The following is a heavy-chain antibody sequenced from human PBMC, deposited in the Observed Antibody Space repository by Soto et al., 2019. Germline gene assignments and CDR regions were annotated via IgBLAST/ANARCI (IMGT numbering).Heavy chain of an antibody. J-gene: IGHJ6*02. CDR2: ISYDGSSK. V-gene: IGHV3-30-3*01. D-gene: IGHD3-10*01. CDR1: GFTFSSYA. Sequence: PGGSLRLSCAASGFTFSSYAMHWVRQAPGKGLDWVAVISYDGSSKYYADSVKGRFTISRDNSKNTLYLQMNSLRAEDTAVYYCARDRHPYGSGSYDYYGMDVWGQGTTVTVSS. CDR3: ARDRHPYGSGSYDYYGMDV.